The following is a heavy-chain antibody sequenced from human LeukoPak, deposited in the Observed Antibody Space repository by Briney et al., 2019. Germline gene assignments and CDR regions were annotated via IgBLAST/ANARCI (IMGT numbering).Heavy chain of an antibody. Sequence: GASVKVSCKASGYTFTSYGISWVRQAPGQGLEWMGWISAYNGNTYYAQKLQGRVTMTTDTSTSTAYMELRSLRSDDTAVYYCARYSIAVAGQGAFDIWGQGTMVTVSS. CDR2: ISAYNGNT. J-gene: IGHJ3*02. CDR3: ARYSIAVAGQGAFDI. CDR1: GYTFTSYG. D-gene: IGHD6-19*01. V-gene: IGHV1-18*01.